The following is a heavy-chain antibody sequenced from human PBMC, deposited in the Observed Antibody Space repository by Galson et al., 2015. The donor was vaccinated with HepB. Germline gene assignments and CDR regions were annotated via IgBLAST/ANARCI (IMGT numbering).Heavy chain of an antibody. Sequence: SLRLSCAASGFTFSSSTMNWVRQAPGKGLEWVSYIDSSASTIRYADSVNGRFTISRDNAKNSLYLQMNSLRDGDTAVYYCATRGPDGGGWYYWGQGALVAVSS. J-gene: IGHJ4*02. CDR2: IDSSASTI. CDR3: ATRGPDGGGWYY. D-gene: IGHD6-19*01. V-gene: IGHV3-48*02. CDR1: GFTFSSST.